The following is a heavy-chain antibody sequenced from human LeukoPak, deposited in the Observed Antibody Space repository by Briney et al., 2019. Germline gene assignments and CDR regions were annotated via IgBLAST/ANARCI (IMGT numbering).Heavy chain of an antibody. Sequence: KPSETLSLTCTVSGGSISSSSYYWGWIRQPPGKGLEWIGSINYSGNIYYNPSLKGRVTMSVDTSKNQLSLKLSSVTATDTAVYYCARHRYGTFDYWGQGTLVTVSS. V-gene: IGHV4-39*01. CDR3: ARHRYGTFDY. CDR2: INYSGNI. D-gene: IGHD2-8*01. J-gene: IGHJ4*02. CDR1: GGSISSSSYY.